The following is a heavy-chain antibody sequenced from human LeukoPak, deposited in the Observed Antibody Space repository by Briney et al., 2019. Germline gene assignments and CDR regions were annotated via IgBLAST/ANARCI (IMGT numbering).Heavy chain of an antibody. CDR3: ARDRSRSSVPLGYMDV. CDR2: INPNSGGT. V-gene: IGHV1-2*02. CDR1: GYTFTGYY. D-gene: IGHD6-6*01. Sequence: GASVKVSCKASGYTFTGYYMHWLRQAPGQGLEWTGWINPNSGGTNYAQKFQGRVTMTRDTSISTAYMELSRLRSDDTAVYYCARDRSRSSVPLGYMDVWGKGTTVTVSS. J-gene: IGHJ6*03.